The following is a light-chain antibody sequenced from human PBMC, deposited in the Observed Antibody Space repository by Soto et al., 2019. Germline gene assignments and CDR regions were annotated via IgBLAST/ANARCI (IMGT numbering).Light chain of an antibody. CDR3: QQSYSNPFT. Sequence: DIQMTKSPSSLSGSVGDRVTITCRASQSISSYLNWYQQKPGKAPKLLIYAASSLQSGVPSRFSGSGSGTDFTLTISSLQPEDFATYYCQQSYSNPFTFGPGTKVDIK. J-gene: IGKJ3*01. CDR2: AAS. CDR1: QSISSY. V-gene: IGKV1-39*01.